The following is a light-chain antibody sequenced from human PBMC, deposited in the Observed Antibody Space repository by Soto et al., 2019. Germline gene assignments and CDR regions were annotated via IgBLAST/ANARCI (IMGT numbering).Light chain of an antibody. J-gene: IGKJ1*01. CDR1: QSVSSN. Sequence: EIVMTQSPATLSLSPGERATLSCRASQSVSSNLAWYQQKPGQAPRLLIYAVSPRPAGIPARFSGSGSGTEFTLTINSLQSEDFAVYYCQQYNNWPPTWTFGQGTKVDIK. CDR2: AVS. V-gene: IGKV3-15*01. CDR3: QQYNNWPPTWT.